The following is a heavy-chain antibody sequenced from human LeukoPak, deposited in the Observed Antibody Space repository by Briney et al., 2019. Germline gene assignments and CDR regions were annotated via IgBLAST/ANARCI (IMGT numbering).Heavy chain of an antibody. J-gene: IGHJ5*02. V-gene: IGHV1-18*01. D-gene: IGHD3-3*01. CDR3: ARITYDFWSGYYMPDDP. Sequence: ASVKVSCKASGYTFTNYGISWVRQAPGQGLEWMGWISIYNGNTDYAQKIRGRVTMTTDTSNSTAYMELRSLRSDDTAVYYCARITYDFWSGYYMPDDPWGQGTLVTVSS. CDR2: ISIYNGNT. CDR1: GYTFTNYG.